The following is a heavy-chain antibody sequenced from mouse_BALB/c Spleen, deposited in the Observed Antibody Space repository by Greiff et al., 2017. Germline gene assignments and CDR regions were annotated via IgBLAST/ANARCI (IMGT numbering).Heavy chain of an antibody. J-gene: IGHJ2*01. V-gene: IGHV5-17*02. D-gene: IGHD2-1*01. Sequence: EVKLVESGGGLVQPGGSRKLSCAASGFTFSSFGMHWVRQAPEKGLEWVAYISSGSSTIYYADTVKGRFTISRDNPKNTLFLQMTSLRSEDTAMYYCARTDGNFIDYWGQGTTLTVSS. CDR3: ARTDGNFIDY. CDR2: ISSGSSTI. CDR1: GFTFSSFG.